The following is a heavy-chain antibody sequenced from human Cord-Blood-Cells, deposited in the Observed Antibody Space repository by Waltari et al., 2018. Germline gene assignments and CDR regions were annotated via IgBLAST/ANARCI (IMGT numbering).Heavy chain of an antibody. V-gene: IGHV3-30-3*01. CDR3: ARDLRRGFDY. Sequence: QVQLVESGGGVVQPGRSLRLSCAASGFTFSSYAMHWVRQAPGKGLGWVAVISYDGSNKYYADTVKGRFTISRDNSKNTLYLQMNSLRAEDTAVYYCARDLRRGFDYWGQGTLVTVSS. CDR2: ISYDGSNK. J-gene: IGHJ4*02. CDR1: GFTFSSYA. D-gene: IGHD3-16*01.